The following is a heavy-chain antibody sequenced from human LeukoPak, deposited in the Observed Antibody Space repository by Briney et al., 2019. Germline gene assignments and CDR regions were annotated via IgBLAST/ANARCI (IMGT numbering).Heavy chain of an antibody. D-gene: IGHD6-19*01. CDR3: AKGSLAVPGISDWLDS. V-gene: IGHV3-9*01. CDR1: GCTFNDYA. Sequence: GGSLRLSCAASGCTFNDYAMHWVRQAPGRGLEWVASISWNSKDLFYADSMRGGLTISRDNAKTSLYLQIDSLRLEDTACYYCAKGSLAVPGISDWLDSWGQGTLVSVSS. J-gene: IGHJ5*01. CDR2: ISWNSKDL.